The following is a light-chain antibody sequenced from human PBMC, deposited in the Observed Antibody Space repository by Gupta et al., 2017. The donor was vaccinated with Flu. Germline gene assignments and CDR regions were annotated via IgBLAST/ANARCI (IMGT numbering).Light chain of an antibody. CDR1: GHSSYA. CDR2: LNSDGSH. CDR3: QTWGTGIHWV. Sequence: GHSSYAIAWHQQQPEKGPRYLMKLNSDGSHSKGDGIPDRFSGSSSGAERYLTISSLQSEDEADYYCQTWGTGIHWVFGGGTKLTVL. V-gene: IGLV4-69*01. J-gene: IGLJ3*02.